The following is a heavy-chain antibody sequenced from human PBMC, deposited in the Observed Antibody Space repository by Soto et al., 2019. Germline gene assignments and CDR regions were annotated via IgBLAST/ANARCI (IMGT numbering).Heavy chain of an antibody. D-gene: IGHD3-22*01. V-gene: IGHV1-18*04. J-gene: IGHJ4*02. CDR1: GCTFTSYG. Sequence: ASVKVSCKASGCTFTSYGISCVRQAPGQVLEWMGWISAYNGNTNYAQKLQGRVTMTTDTSTSTAYMELRSLRSDDTAVYYCARALIRITMIAVVTPGYFDYWGQGTLVTVSS. CDR3: ARALIRITMIAVVTPGYFDY. CDR2: ISAYNGNT.